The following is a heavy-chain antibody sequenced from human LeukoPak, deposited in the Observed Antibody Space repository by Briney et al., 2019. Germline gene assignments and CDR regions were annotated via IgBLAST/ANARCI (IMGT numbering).Heavy chain of an antibody. V-gene: IGHV3-7*03. D-gene: IGHD6-19*01. J-gene: IGHJ4*02. CDR2: IKQDGSEK. CDR1: GFTFSSYW. CDR3: ARGSSIAVAGMDY. Sequence: GGSLRLSCAASGFTFSSYWVSWVRQAPGKGLEWVANIKQDGSEKYYVDSVKGRFTISRDNAKNSLYLQMNSLRAEDTAVYYCARGSSIAVAGMDYWGQGTLVTVSS.